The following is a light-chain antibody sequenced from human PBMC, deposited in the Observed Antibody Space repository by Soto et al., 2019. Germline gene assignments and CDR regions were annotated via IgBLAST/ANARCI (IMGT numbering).Light chain of an antibody. J-gene: IGKJ1*01. Sequence: IQMTQSPSSLSASLGERATITCRASQSISSYLNWYQQKPGKAPKLLIYAASSLQSGVPSRFSGSGSGTDFTLTISCLQSEDFATYYCQHYNSYSEAFGQGTKVDIK. V-gene: IGKV1-39*01. CDR2: AAS. CDR3: QHYNSYSEA. CDR1: QSISSY.